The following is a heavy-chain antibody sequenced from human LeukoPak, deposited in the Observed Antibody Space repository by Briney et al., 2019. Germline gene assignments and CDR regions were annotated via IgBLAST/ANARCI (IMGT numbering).Heavy chain of an antibody. Sequence: PSETLSLTCTVSGGSISSYYWSRIRQPPGKGLEWIAYISDIGSINYNPSLKSRVTISLDTSKNQFSLKLSSVTAADTAVYYCAGHHPRNTVDFWGQGTLFTVSS. J-gene: IGHJ4*02. CDR3: AGHHPRNTVDF. D-gene: IGHD2-8*02. V-gene: IGHV4-59*08. CDR2: ISDIGSI. CDR1: GGSISSYY.